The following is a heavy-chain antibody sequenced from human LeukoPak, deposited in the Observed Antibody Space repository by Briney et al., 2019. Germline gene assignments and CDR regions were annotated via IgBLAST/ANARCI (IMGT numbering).Heavy chain of an antibody. CDR1: GFTFSGNW. D-gene: IGHD1-26*01. CDR3: ARQFDGSHPNAFDI. Sequence: GGSLRLSCVASGFTFSGNWMNWVRQAPGKGLVWVSRISGDGSDITYADSVKGRFTISRDNARNTLYLQMASLRVEDTAVYYCARQFDGSHPNAFDIWGQGTMVTVSS. V-gene: IGHV3-74*03. CDR2: ISGDGSDI. J-gene: IGHJ3*02.